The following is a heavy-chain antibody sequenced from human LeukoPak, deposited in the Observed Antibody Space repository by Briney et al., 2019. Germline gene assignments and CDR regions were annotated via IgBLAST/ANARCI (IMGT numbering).Heavy chain of an antibody. CDR1: GYTFISYF. J-gene: IGHJ4*02. CDR2: INPSGGST. Sequence: ASVKVSCKASGYTFISYFIHWVRRAPGQGLEWMGIINPSGGSTRYAQKFQGRVTMTRDTSTSTVYMEMSSLRSEDTAVYYCARSGGDAIRPFDYWGQGTLVTVSS. V-gene: IGHV1-46*01. CDR3: ARSGGDAIRPFDY. D-gene: IGHD2-21*02.